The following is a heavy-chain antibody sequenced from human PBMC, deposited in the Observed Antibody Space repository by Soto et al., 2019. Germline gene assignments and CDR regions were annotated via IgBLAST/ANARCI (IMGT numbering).Heavy chain of an antibody. CDR2: INHSGST. Sequence: QVQLQQWGAGLLKPSETLSLTCAVYGGSFSGYYWSWIRQPPRKGLEWIGEINHSGSTNYNPSLKSRVTISVDTSKNQFSLKLSSVTAADTAVYYCARGKQQLVRVYYYGMDVWGQGTTVTVSS. V-gene: IGHV4-34*01. CDR1: GGSFSGYY. CDR3: ARGKQQLVRVYYYGMDV. D-gene: IGHD6-13*01. J-gene: IGHJ6*02.